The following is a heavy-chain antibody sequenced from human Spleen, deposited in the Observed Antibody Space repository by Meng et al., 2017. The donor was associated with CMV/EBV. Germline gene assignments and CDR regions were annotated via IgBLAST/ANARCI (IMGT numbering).Heavy chain of an antibody. D-gene: IGHD1-1*01. CDR2: INPKDGQT. CDR3: ARGTSPDS. Sequence: KISCKISGYHFTDYYIHWMQQAPGKGLEWMGLINPKDGQTIYAEKFQGRATMTADTTTHTAYLELSSLRSEDTAVYFCARGTSPDSWGQGTLVTVSS. CDR1: GYHFTDYY. V-gene: IGHV1-69-2*01. J-gene: IGHJ4*02.